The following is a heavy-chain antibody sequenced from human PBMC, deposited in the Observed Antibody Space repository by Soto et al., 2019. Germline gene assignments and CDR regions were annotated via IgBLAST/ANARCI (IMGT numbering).Heavy chain of an antibody. V-gene: IGHV3-21*02. D-gene: IGHD2-2*01. Sequence: EVQLVESGGGLVKPGGSLRLSCATSGFTFASYTMSWVRQAPGRGLEWVSSISSGSSFIYYADSVKGRFTISRDNAKNSLYLQMDSLRAEDTALYFCARRSTTSFDYWGQGTLVTVSS. CDR1: GFTFASYT. CDR2: ISSGSSFI. CDR3: ARRSTTSFDY. J-gene: IGHJ4*02.